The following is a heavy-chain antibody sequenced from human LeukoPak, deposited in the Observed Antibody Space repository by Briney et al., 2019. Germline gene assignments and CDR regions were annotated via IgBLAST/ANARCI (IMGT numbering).Heavy chain of an antibody. CDR1: GFTFSSYT. J-gene: IGHJ4*02. CDR3: ASRPYYDFWSGFDY. V-gene: IGHV3-23*01. Sequence: PGGSLRLSCAASGFTFSSYTMSWVRQAPGKGLEWVSAISGSGGSTYYADSVKGRFTISRDNSKNTLYLQMNSLRAEDTAVYYCASRPYYDFWSGFDYWGQGTLVTVSS. D-gene: IGHD3-3*01. CDR2: ISGSGGST.